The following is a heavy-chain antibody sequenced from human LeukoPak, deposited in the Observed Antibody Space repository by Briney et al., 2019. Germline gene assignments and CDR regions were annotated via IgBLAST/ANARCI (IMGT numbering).Heavy chain of an antibody. D-gene: IGHD3-10*01. Sequence: ASVKVSCKASGYTFTTYTISWVRQAPGQGLEWMGWISVYNGNTNTALKFQGRVTMTADRSTSTAYMELRSLTSDDTAVYYCAKYRIQGGKWFDPWGQGTLVTVSS. V-gene: IGHV1-18*04. CDR2: ISVYNGNT. J-gene: IGHJ5*02. CDR3: AKYRIQGGKWFDP. CDR1: GYTFTTYT.